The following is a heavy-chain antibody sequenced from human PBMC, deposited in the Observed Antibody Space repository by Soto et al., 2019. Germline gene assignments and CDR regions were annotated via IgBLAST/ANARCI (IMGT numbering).Heavy chain of an antibody. J-gene: IGHJ6*02. CDR1: GGSFSSSY. Sequence: PSETLSLTCAVYGGSFSSSYWGWIRQPPGKGLEWIGNIYYSGSTYNNPSLKSRVTISVDTSKNQFSLKLSSVTAADTAVYYCARQSEYYYASGRAAPLYGMDVWGQGTTVTVSS. D-gene: IGHD3-10*01. CDR2: IYYSGST. V-gene: IGHV4-39*01. CDR3: ARQSEYYYASGRAAPLYGMDV.